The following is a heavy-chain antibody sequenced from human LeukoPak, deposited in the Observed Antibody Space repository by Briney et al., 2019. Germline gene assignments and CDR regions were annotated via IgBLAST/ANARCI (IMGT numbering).Heavy chain of an antibody. CDR3: ASGGGPRFDP. V-gene: IGHV4-61*02. D-gene: IGHD2-15*01. J-gene: IGHJ5*02. CDR1: GGSISSGSYY. CDR2: IYTSGST. Sequence: ASETLSLTCTVSGGSISSGSYYWSWIRQPAGKGLEWIGRIYTSGSTNYNPSLKSRVTISVDTSKNQFSLKLGSVTAADTAVYYCASGGGPRFDPWGQGTLVTVSS.